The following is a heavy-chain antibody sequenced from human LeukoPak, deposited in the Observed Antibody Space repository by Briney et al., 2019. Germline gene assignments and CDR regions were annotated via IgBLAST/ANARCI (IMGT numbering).Heavy chain of an antibody. D-gene: IGHD3-3*01. Sequence: SETLSLTCTVSGGSISSDSYFWNWIRQPAGKGLEWIGRIDTSGTTNYNPSLKGRVTISVDTSKNQFSLKLSSVTAADTAVYYCARHVTSSRFLEWLLSKGFDYWGQGTLVTVSS. J-gene: IGHJ4*02. V-gene: IGHV4-61*02. CDR2: IDTSGTT. CDR3: ARHVTSSRFLEWLLSKGFDY. CDR1: GGSISSDSYF.